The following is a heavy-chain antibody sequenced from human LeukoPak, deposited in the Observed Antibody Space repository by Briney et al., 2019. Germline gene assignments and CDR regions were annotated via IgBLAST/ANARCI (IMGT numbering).Heavy chain of an antibody. CDR1: GYTFTSYG. Sequence: ASVKVSCKASGYTFTSYGISRVRQATGQGLEWMGWMNPNSGNTGYAQKFQGRVTMTRNTSISSAYMELSSLRSEDTAVYYCARGALAYAFDIWGQGTMVTVSS. V-gene: IGHV1-8*02. J-gene: IGHJ3*02. CDR2: MNPNSGNT. CDR3: ARGALAYAFDI.